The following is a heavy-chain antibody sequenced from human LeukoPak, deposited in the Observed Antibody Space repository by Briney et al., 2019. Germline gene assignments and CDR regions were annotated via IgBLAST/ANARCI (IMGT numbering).Heavy chain of an antibody. Sequence: GGTLRLSSAASGFTFSSYGMNWVRQAPGKGLEWGLSIISSSSSIYYADSVKGRFTISRENAKNSLYLQMNSLSAEETAVYYCARGMSSFDAFDIWVQGTMVTVSS. J-gene: IGHJ3*02. V-gene: IGHV3-21*01. CDR1: GFTFSSYG. D-gene: IGHD6-13*01. CDR3: ARGMSSFDAFDI. CDR2: IISSSSSI.